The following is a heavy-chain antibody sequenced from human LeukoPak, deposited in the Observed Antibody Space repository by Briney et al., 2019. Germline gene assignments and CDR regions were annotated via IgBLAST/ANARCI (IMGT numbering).Heavy chain of an antibody. J-gene: IGHJ4*02. D-gene: IGHD5-12*01. CDR1: GYTFTGYY. V-gene: IGHV1-2*02. Sequence: GASVKVSCKASGYTFTGYYIHWVRQAPGQGLEWMGWINPNNGGTNYAQKFQGRVTMTRDMSISTAYMELNRLTSDDTAVYYCARDKYTGYETFDYWGQGTPVTVSS. CDR2: INPNNGGT. CDR3: ARDKYTGYETFDY.